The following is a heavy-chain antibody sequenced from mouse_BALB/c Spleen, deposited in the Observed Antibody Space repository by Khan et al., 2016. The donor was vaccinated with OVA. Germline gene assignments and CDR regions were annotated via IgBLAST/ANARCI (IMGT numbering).Heavy chain of an antibody. CDR2: MIYTGST. V-gene: IGHV3-8*02. CDR3: ARSTYRYAFAY. Sequence: EVQLQESGPSLVKPSQTLSLTCSVTGDSITSGYWSWIRKFPGNKLEYMGYMIYTGSTDYNPSLKSRLAIPRHTSKNQYYLQLNSVTTEYTASYYCARSTYRYAFAYWGQGTLVTVSA. J-gene: IGHJ3*01. D-gene: IGHD2-14*01. CDR1: GDSITSGY.